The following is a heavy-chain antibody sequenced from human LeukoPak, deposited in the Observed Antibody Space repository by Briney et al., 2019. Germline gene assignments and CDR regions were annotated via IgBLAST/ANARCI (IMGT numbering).Heavy chain of an antibody. V-gene: IGHV3-23*01. CDR2: ISGSGLIT. D-gene: IGHD5-18*01. CDR1: EFNFFSFG. Sequence: GGSLRLSCVASEFNFFSFGMQWVRQAPGKGLEWVSVISGSGLITFYADSVKGRFTIARDDSKNTLYLQMNSLRAEDTAVYYCAKGDSSMVRRYYFDYWGQGTLVTVSS. CDR3: AKGDSSMVRRYYFDY. J-gene: IGHJ4*02.